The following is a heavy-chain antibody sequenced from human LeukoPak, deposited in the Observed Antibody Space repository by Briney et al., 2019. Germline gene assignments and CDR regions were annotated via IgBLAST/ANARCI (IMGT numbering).Heavy chain of an antibody. CDR3: AKGTTMYAFDI. J-gene: IGHJ3*02. CDR2: ISRSGSTR. CDR1: GFTFSACE. V-gene: IGHV3-48*03. Sequence: GGSLRLSCATSGFTFSACELTWVRQAPGKGLEWVSHISRSGSTRYYADSVKGRLTISRDNSKNSLYLQMNSLTTEDTALYFCAKGTTMYAFDIWGQGTMVTVSS. D-gene: IGHD1-1*01.